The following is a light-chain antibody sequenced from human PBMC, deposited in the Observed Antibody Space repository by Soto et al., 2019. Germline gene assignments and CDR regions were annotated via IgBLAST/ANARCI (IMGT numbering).Light chain of an antibody. CDR3: QQYNNWPPT. V-gene: IGKV3-15*01. CDR2: FAS. CDR1: QSVSSN. J-gene: IGKJ1*01. Sequence: EIVMTQSPATLSVSPGERATLSCRASQSVSSNSLAWYQQKPGQAPRLLIYFASTRATGIPARFSGSVSGTEFTLTISSLQSEDFAVYYCQQYNNWPPTFGQGTKVEIK.